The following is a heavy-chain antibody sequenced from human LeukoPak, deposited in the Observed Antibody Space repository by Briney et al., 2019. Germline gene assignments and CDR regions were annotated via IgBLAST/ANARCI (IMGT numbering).Heavy chain of an antibody. J-gene: IGHJ5*02. CDR3: VKHVGSRWTNNRFDP. Sequence: GGSLSLSCAASGFTFDSYAMSWVRPAPGKGLEWVSAVSRFGGTTYYADSAKGRFTISRDNSNNTVYLQMNSLRVGDTALYYCVKHVGSRWTNNRFDPWGQGTLVTVS. CDR1: GFTFDSYA. D-gene: IGHD6-13*01. V-gene: IGHV3-23*01. CDR2: VSRFGGTT.